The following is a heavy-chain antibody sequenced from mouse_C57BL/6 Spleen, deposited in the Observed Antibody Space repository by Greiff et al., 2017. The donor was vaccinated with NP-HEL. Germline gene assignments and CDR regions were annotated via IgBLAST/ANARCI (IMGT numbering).Heavy chain of an antibody. Sequence: EVQLQQSGAELVRPGASVKLSCTASGFNIKDDYMHWVKQRPEQGLEWIGWIDPENGDTEYASKFQGKATITADTSSNTAYLQLSSLTSEDTAVYYCTPISTVVEAWLAYWGQGTLVTVAA. D-gene: IGHD1-1*01. CDR3: TPISTVVEAWLAY. V-gene: IGHV14-4*01. CDR1: GFNIKDDY. CDR2: IDPENGDT. J-gene: IGHJ3*01.